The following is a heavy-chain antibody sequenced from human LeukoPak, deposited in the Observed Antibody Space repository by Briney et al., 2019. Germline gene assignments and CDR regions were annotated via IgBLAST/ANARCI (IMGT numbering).Heavy chain of an antibody. V-gene: IGHV4-38-2*02. Sequence: SETPSLTCTVSGYPIDSGYYWGWIRQPPGKVLEWIRSIYHSGRTYYAPSLNDRVTISFDTSKNPFPLHLTSVTAADTAVYYCVRDIGWSTTIVWGQGILVTVSS. CDR1: GYPIDSGYY. CDR3: VRDIGWSTTIV. CDR2: IYHSGRT. J-gene: IGHJ4*02. D-gene: IGHD5-24*01.